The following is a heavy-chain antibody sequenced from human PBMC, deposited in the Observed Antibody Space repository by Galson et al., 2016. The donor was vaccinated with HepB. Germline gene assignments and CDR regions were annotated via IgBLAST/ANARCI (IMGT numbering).Heavy chain of an antibody. J-gene: IGHJ4*02. CDR1: AFTFRSFW. V-gene: IGHV3-7*03. CDR2: IKQDGTET. D-gene: IGHD6-19*01. CDR3: ARVRGYSGWSYFDY. Sequence: SLRLSCAASAFTFRSFWMSWVRQAPGKGLEWVANIKQDGTETYYMDSVKGRFTISRDNAKNSLYLQMNSLRADDTAVYYCARVRGYSGWSYFDYWGQGTLVTVSS.